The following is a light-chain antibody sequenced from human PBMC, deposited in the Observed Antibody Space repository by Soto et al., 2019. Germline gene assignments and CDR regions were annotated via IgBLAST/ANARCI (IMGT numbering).Light chain of an antibody. CDR3: QQYNNWPPT. CDR1: QSVSIN. V-gene: IGKV3-15*01. Sequence: EIVMTQSPATLSVSPGERATRSCRASQSVSINLAWFQQKPGQAPRLLIYGASTRATGIPARFSDSGSETEFTLTISSLQSEDFAVYFCQQYNNWPPTFGQGTRLEIK. J-gene: IGKJ5*01. CDR2: GAS.